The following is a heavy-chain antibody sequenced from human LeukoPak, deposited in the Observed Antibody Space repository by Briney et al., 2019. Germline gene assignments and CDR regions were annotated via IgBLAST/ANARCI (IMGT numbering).Heavy chain of an antibody. CDR2: ISGSGGST. Sequence: PGGSLRLSCAASGFTFSSYGMSWVRQAPGKGLEWVSAISGSGGSTYYADSVKGRFTIYRDNSKNMLSLQMNSLRAEDTALYYCARECLKSTRDENWGIDYWGQGTLVTVSS. V-gene: IGHV3-23*01. CDR3: ARECLKSTRDENWGIDY. J-gene: IGHJ4*02. CDR1: GFTFSSYG. D-gene: IGHD7-27*01.